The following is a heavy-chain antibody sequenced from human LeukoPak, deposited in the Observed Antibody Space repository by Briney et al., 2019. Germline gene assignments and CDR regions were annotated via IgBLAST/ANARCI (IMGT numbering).Heavy chain of an antibody. CDR1: GGSLTTYY. V-gene: IGHV4-4*07. CDR2: IYASGTT. CDR3: ARIQGNWNNGWFDP. D-gene: IGHD1/OR15-1a*01. Sequence: PSETLSLTCTVSGGSLTTYYWSWIRRPAGKGLESIGRIYASGTTYYNPSLKSRVTMSVDTSKNQFSLKLTSVTAADTAIYYCARIQGNWNNGWFDPWGQGTLVIVSS. J-gene: IGHJ5*02.